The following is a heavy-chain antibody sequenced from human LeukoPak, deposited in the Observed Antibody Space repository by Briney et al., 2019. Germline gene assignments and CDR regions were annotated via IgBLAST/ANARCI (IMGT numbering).Heavy chain of an antibody. V-gene: IGHV2-5*02. CDR3: ANYQLNT. J-gene: IGHJ4*02. Sequence: KESGPTLVKPPQTLTLTCTFSGFSLTSRGMGVGWIRQPPGKALEWLALIYWDDDKRYSPSLKSRLTITRDTSKNQVFLTMTNTDPVDTATYYCANYQLNTGGQGTLVTVSS. CDR2: IYWDDDK. CDR1: GFSLTSRGMG. D-gene: IGHD2-2*01.